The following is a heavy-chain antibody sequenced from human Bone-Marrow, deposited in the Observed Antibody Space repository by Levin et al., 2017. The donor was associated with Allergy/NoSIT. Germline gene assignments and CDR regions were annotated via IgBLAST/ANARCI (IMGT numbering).Heavy chain of an antibody. CDR3: ARRGLTFQVLPENYRDV. CDR2: IDPSDSYT. V-gene: IGHV5-10-1*01. J-gene: IGHJ6*03. D-gene: IGHD2-2*01. CDR1: GYSFTSYW. Sequence: GESLKISCKGSGYSFTSYWISWVRQMPGRGLEWMGRIDPSDSYTNYSPSFQGHVTISADKSISTAYLQWSSLQASDTAMYYCARRGLTFQVLPENYRDVWGKGTTVTVS.